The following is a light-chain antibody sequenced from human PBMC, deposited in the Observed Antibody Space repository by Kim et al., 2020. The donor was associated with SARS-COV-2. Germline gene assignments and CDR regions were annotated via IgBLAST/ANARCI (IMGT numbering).Light chain of an antibody. CDR1: ISAVGRYNY. J-gene: IGLJ2*01. V-gene: IGLV2-8*01. CDR2: DVT. CDR3: SSYAGRNDLV. Sequence: GQSVDISCTGTISAVGRYNYFSWYQHHPVQAPKLIIYDVTKRPTGVPDRFSGSKSGNTASLTVSGLQAEDEADYYCSSYAGRNDLVFGGGTQLTVL.